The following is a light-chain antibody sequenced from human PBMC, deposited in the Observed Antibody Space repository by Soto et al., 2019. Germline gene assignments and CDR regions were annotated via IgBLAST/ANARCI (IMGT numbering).Light chain of an antibody. CDR1: QTISSW. J-gene: IGKJ1*01. V-gene: IGKV1-5*03. Sequence: DIQMTQSPSTLSGSVGDRVTITCRASQTISSWLAWYQQKPGKAPKLLIYKASTLKSGVPSRFSGSGYGTEFTLTISSLQPDDFATYYCQHYNSYSEALGQGTKVDSK. CDR2: KAS. CDR3: QHYNSYSEA.